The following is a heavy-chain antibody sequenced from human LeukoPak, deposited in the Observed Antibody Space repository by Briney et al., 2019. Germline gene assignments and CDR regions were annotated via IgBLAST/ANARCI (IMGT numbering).Heavy chain of an antibody. CDR1: GFTFSSFV. Sequence: GGSLRLSCAASGFTFSSFVMHWVRQAPGKGLEWVAVISYDGSNKYYADSVKGRFTISRDNPKHTLYLQMNSLRTEDTAMYYCTREAYDILTAWDRKTFDYWGQGALVTVSS. D-gene: IGHD3-9*01. CDR2: ISYDGSNK. V-gene: IGHV3-30-3*01. CDR3: TREAYDILTAWDRKTFDY. J-gene: IGHJ4*02.